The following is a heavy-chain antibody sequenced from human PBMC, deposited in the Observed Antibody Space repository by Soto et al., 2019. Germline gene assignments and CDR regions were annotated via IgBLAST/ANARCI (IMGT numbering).Heavy chain of an antibody. J-gene: IGHJ4*02. CDR3: ARAALHGGLAIDY. D-gene: IGHD4-17*01. CDR1: GDSVSSNSAA. CDR2: TYYRSKWYN. Sequence: SQTLSLTCAISGDSVSSNSAAWNWIRQSPSRGLEWLERTYYRSKWYNDYAVSVQSRITINPGTSKNQFSLQLNSVTPEDTAVYYCARAALHGGLAIDYWGQGTLVTVSS. V-gene: IGHV6-1*01.